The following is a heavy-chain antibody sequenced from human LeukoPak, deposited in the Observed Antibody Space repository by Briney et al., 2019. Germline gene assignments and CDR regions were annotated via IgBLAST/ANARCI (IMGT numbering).Heavy chain of an antibody. J-gene: IGHJ4*02. Sequence: ASVKVSCKASGYTFTGYYMHWVRQAPGQGLEWMGIINPSGGSTSYAQKFQGRVTMTRDTSTGTVYMELSSLRSEDTAVYYCAREPAYYDSSGYTLGYWGQGTLVTVSS. CDR3: AREPAYYDSSGYTLGY. D-gene: IGHD3-22*01. CDR1: GYTFTGYY. CDR2: INPSGGST. V-gene: IGHV1-46*01.